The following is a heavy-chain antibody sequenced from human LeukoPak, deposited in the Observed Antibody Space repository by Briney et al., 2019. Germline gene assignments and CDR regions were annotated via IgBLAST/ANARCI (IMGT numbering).Heavy chain of an antibody. V-gene: IGHV4-34*01. CDR2: INHSGST. J-gene: IGHJ5*02. CDR3: ASLAEGIVVVAANFGERGWFDP. CDR1: GGSFSGYY. Sequence: SETLSLTCAVYGGSFSGYYWSWIRQPPGKGLEWIGEINHSGSTNYNPSLKSRVTISVDTSKNQFSLKLSSVTAADTAVYYCASLAEGIVVVAANFGERGWFDPWGQGTLVTVSS. D-gene: IGHD2-15*01.